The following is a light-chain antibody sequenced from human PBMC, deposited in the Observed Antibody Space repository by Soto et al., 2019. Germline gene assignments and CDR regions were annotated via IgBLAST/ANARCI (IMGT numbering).Light chain of an antibody. J-gene: IGKJ1*01. Sequence: IPLTHSPYTLSASPGYRFTLNTGASQSISNKLAWYQQKAGKAPKVLIYDASTLESGVPSRFSGSGSGTEFTLTISSLQPDDFATYYCQQYHTYSRTFGQGTKV. CDR3: QQYHTYSRT. CDR1: QSISNK. V-gene: IGKV1-5*01. CDR2: DAS.